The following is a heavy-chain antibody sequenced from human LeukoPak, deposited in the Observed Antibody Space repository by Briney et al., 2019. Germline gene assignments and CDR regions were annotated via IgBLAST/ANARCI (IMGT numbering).Heavy chain of an antibody. CDR1: GYKFTNYW. CDR2: LYPGDSET. J-gene: IGHJ4*02. Sequence: GESLQISCKASGYKFTNYWIGWVRQMPGKGLEWMTILYPGDSETRYSPSFQGQVTISADKSIGTMYLQWSSLKASDTAMYYCARALRTGQGDYVPVLWGQGTLVIVSS. CDR3: ARALRTGQGDYVPVL. D-gene: IGHD4-17*01. V-gene: IGHV5-51*01.